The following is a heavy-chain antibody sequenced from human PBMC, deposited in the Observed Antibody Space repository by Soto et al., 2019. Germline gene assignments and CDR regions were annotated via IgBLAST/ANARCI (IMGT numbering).Heavy chain of an antibody. J-gene: IGHJ4*02. Sequence: SETLSLTCTVSGGSVSGYYWSWIRQPPGKGLEWIGYVHHSGGTNYNPSMQSRVTMSIDTSKNRFSLRLNSVTPTDTAVYYCARAPAEYYDERGKGTRYFDYWGQGTLVTVS. D-gene: IGHD3-22*01. CDR2: VHHSGGT. V-gene: IGHV4-59*02. CDR1: GGSVSGYY. CDR3: ARAPAEYYDERGKGTRYFDY.